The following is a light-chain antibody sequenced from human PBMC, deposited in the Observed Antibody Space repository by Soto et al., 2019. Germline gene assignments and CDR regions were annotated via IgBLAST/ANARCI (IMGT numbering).Light chain of an antibody. Sequence: EIMMTLSPVTLSVNPGERATLSCRASQNISRSLAWYQQKPGQGPSLLIYGTSTRAGGVPARFSGGGSGTDFTLTISSLEPEDFAVYYCQQRNMWPPITFGQGTRLEIK. CDR1: QNISRS. CDR3: QQRNMWPPIT. V-gene: IGKV3-15*01. CDR2: GTS. J-gene: IGKJ5*01.